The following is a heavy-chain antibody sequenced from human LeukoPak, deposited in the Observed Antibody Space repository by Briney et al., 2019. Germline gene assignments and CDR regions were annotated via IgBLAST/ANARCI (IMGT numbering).Heavy chain of an antibody. CDR2: MNPNSGNT. D-gene: IGHD3-10*01. CDR3: ARVFFRYGVTEVDY. Sequence: ASVKVSCKASGYTFTSYDINWVRQATGQGLEWMGWMNPNSGNTSYAQKFQGRVIMTRDTSITTGYMELSSLRSEDTAVYYCARVFFRYGVTEVDYWGQGTLVTVSS. J-gene: IGHJ4*02. CDR1: GYTFTSYD. V-gene: IGHV1-8*01.